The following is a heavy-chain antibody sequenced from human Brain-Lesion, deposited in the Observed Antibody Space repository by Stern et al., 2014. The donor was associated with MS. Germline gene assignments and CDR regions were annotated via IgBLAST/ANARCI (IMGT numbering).Heavy chain of an antibody. Sequence: QVQLVQSGPGLVKPSETLSLTCTVSGGSISSSSYYWGWIRQPPGKGLEWIGSIYYRGSTYYNPSLKSRVTISLATSKNQFPLRLSSVTAADTAVYFCAKLWLGELPESPFDYWGQGTLVTVSS. V-gene: IGHV4-39*01. CDR1: GGSISSSSYY. J-gene: IGHJ4*02. D-gene: IGHD3-10*01. CDR3: AKLWLGELPESPFDY. CDR2: IYYRGST.